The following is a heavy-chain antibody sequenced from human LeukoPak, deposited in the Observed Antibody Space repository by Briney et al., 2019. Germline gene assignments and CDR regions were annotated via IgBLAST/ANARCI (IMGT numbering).Heavy chain of an antibody. Sequence: SGGSLRLSCAASGFTFSSYSMNWVRQAPGKGLEWVSYISSSSSTIYYADSVKGRFTISRDNAKNSLYLQMNSLRAEDTAVYYCASCNWNDGGDFDYWGQGTLVTVSS. V-gene: IGHV3-48*04. CDR1: GFTFSSYS. CDR2: ISSSSSTI. J-gene: IGHJ4*02. CDR3: ASCNWNDGGDFDY. D-gene: IGHD1-1*01.